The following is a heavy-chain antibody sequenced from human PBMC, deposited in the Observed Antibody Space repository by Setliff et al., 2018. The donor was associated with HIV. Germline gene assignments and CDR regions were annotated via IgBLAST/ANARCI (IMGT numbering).Heavy chain of an antibody. CDR1: GGSINSWTYY. Sequence: PSETLSLTCTVSGGSINSWTYYWSWSRQPAGKGLEWIGRVYNSGSANYNPSLTSRVTMSVDTSKNQFSLNLNSLTAADTAIYYCARGAEYPNRYFDLWGRGTLVTVSS. J-gene: IGHJ2*01. V-gene: IGHV4-61*02. CDR2: VYNSGSA. CDR3: ARGAEYPNRYFDL.